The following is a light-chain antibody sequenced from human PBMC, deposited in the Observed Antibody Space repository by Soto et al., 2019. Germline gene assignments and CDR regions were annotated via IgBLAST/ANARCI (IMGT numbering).Light chain of an antibody. CDR2: GAS. J-gene: IGKJ1*01. V-gene: IGKV3-20*01. CDR3: QQYGSSPWT. CDR1: QSISSGY. Sequence: DIVLNQSPVTLSLPPEERATLSCRASQSISSGYLAWYQQKPGQAPRLLIYGASSRATGIPDRFSGSGSGTDFTLTISRLEPEDIAVFYCQQYGSSPWTFGQGTKVDIK.